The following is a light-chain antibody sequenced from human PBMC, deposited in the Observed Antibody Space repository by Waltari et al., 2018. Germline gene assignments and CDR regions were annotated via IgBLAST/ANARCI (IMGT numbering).Light chain of an antibody. CDR2: EDT. V-gene: IGLV2-23*01. CDR3: CSYSRSSPWV. J-gene: IGLJ3*02. Sequence: QSALTQPASVSGSPGQSITISCTGTSSDVASFKLVSWFQQYPGKAPKLIIYEDTGRPSGVSGLSSGSKSGNTASLSISGLQAEDEADYHCCSYSRSSPWVFGGGTKLTVL. CDR1: SSDVASFKL.